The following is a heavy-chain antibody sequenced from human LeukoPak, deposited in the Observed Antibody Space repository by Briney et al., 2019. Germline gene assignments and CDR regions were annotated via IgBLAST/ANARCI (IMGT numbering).Heavy chain of an antibody. CDR1: GGTFSSYA. J-gene: IGHJ4*02. Sequence: SVKVSCKASGGTFSSYAISWVRQAPGQGLEWMGGIIPIFGTANYAQKFQGRVTITADESTSTAYMELNSLRSEDTAVYYCARALEYCSGGSCLYNWGQGTLVTVSS. V-gene: IGHV1-69*13. D-gene: IGHD2-15*01. CDR3: ARALEYCSGGSCLYN. CDR2: IIPIFGTA.